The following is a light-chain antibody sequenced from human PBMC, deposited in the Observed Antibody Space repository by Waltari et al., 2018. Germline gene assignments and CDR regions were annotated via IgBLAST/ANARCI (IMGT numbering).Light chain of an antibody. J-gene: IGKJ1*01. CDR1: QSISSY. Sequence: DIQMTQSPSSLSASVGDRVTITCRASQSISSYLNWYQQKPGKAPKLLIYAASSLQSGVPSRFSGSRSGTDFTLTISSLQPEGFATYYCQQSYSTPWTFGQGTKVEIK. CDR2: AAS. CDR3: QQSYSTPWT. V-gene: IGKV1-39*01.